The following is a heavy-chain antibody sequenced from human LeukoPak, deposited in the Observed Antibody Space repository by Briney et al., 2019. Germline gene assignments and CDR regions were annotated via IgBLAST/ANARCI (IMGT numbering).Heavy chain of an antibody. Sequence: PGGSLRLSCAASGFTFSSYWMSWVRQAPGKGLEWVANIKQDGSEKYYVDSVKGRFAISRDNAKNSLYLQMNSLRAEDTAVYYCARGFDWFGELIDYWGQGTLVTVSS. V-gene: IGHV3-7*01. CDR3: ARGFDWFGELIDY. J-gene: IGHJ4*02. CDR1: GFTFSSYW. D-gene: IGHD3-10*01. CDR2: IKQDGSEK.